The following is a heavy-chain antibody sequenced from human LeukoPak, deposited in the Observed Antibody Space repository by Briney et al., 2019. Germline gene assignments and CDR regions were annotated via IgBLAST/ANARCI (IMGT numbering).Heavy chain of an antibody. J-gene: IGHJ6*03. CDR3: ARLGPYCSSTSCYYYYYMDV. CDR1: GGSISSYY. D-gene: IGHD2-2*01. Sequence: SETLSLTCTVSGGSISSYYWSWIRQPPGKGLEWIGYIYTSGSTNYNPSLKSRVTISVDTSKNQFSLKLSSVTAADTAVYYCARLGPYCSSTSCYYYYYMDVWGKGTTVTVSS. V-gene: IGHV4-4*09. CDR2: IYTSGST.